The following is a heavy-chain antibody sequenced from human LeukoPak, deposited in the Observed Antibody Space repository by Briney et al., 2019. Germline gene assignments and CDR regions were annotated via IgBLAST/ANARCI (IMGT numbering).Heavy chain of an antibody. J-gene: IGHJ4*02. CDR3: ARDVMAVAGTLGFDC. CDR1: GFTFGSFG. CDR2: IAYGSDE. Sequence: GGSLRLSCVAYGFTFGSFGTHWVRQAPGKGLDWVAVIAYGSDENYADSVKGRFTISRDNFKNTLYLQMNSLGPEDTAMYYCARDVMAVAGTLGFDCWGQGALVTVSS. V-gene: IGHV3-30*04. D-gene: IGHD6-19*01.